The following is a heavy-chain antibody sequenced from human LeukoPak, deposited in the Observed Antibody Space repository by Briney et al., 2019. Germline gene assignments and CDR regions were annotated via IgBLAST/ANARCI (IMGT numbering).Heavy chain of an antibody. Sequence: GGSLRLSCAASGFSFSDHEMNWVRQAPGKGLEWVSYLSSSGNAYYADSVKGRFTISRDNSKNSLYLQMTSLRAEDTAVYYCASGRGSYSPDYWGKGTLVTVSS. CDR3: ASGRGSYSPDY. V-gene: IGHV3-48*03. CDR2: LSSSGNA. D-gene: IGHD1-26*01. CDR1: GFSFSDHE. J-gene: IGHJ4*02.